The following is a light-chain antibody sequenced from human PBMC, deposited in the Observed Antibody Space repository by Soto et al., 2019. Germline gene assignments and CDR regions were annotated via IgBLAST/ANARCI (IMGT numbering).Light chain of an antibody. CDR3: QQRQYWPPIT. V-gene: IGKV3D-15*01. Sequence: EIVMTQSPATLSVSPGERATLSCRASQSVSSNLAWYQQKPGQAPRLLIYGASNRATGIPDRFSGSGSGTDFTLTINRLEPEDFAVYYCQQRQYWPPITFGQGTRLEIK. CDR1: QSVSSN. J-gene: IGKJ5*01. CDR2: GAS.